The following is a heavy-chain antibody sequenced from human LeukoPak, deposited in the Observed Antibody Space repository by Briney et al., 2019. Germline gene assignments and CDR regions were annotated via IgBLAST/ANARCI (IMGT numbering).Heavy chain of an antibody. D-gene: IGHD5/OR15-5a*01. J-gene: IGHJ4*02. V-gene: IGHV4-39*01. Sequence: SETLSLTCTVSGGSISSYYWGWIRQPPGKGLEWIGSIYYSGNTYYNPSLKSRVTISVDTSKNQFSLRLSYVTAADTAVYYCARYPTDMVSFDYWGQGTLVTVSS. CDR2: IYYSGNT. CDR3: ARYPTDMVSFDY. CDR1: GGSISSYY.